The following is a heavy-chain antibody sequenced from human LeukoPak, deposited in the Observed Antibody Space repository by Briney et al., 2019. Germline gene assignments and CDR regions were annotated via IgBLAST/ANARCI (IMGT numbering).Heavy chain of an antibody. D-gene: IGHD3-22*01. J-gene: IGHJ4*02. Sequence: GGSLRLSRAASGFTFRNYGMNWVRQAPGKGLEWVSGILDNGGDTFYADSVQGRFTISRDNSKNTLYLQMNSLRAEDTAVYYCVRTHSSGYYYFDSWGQGTLVTVSS. CDR2: ILDNGGDT. V-gene: IGHV3-23*01. CDR3: VRTHSSGYYYFDS. CDR1: GFTFRNYG.